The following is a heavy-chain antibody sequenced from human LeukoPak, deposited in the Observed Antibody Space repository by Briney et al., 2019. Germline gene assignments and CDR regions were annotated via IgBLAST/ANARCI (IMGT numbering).Heavy chain of an antibody. CDR3: ARVRGDTGWYYYYYMDV. J-gene: IGHJ6*03. CDR1: GFTFSSYE. Sequence: PGGSLRLSCAASGFTFSSYEMNWVRQAPGKGLEWIGSIYYSGSTYYNPSLKSRVTISVDTSKNQFSLKLSSVTAADTAVYYCARVRGDTGWYYYYYMDVWGKGTTVTVSS. D-gene: IGHD2-21*02. V-gene: IGHV4-39*07. CDR2: IYYSGST.